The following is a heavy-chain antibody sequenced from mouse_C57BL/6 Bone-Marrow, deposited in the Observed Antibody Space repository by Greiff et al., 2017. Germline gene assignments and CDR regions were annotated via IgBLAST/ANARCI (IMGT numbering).Heavy chain of an antibody. J-gene: IGHJ1*03. V-gene: IGHV1-50*01. Sequence: VQLQQPGAELVKPGASVKLSCKASGYTFTSYWMQWVKQRPGQGLEWIGEIDPSDSYTNYNQKFKGKATLTVDTSSSTAYMQLSSLTSEDSAVYYCARRGLSFYVRRYFDVWGTGTTVTVSS. CDR2: IDPSDSYT. D-gene: IGHD1-1*01. CDR3: ARRGLSFYVRRYFDV. CDR1: GYTFTSYW.